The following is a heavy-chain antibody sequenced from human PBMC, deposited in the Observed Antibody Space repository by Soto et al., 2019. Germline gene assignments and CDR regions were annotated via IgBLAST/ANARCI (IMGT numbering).Heavy chain of an antibody. D-gene: IGHD2-21*02. CDR1: GESISSSSYY. Sequence: LSLTCIDSGESISSSSYYWGWIRQPPGKGLEWIGSIYYSGRTYYNPSSKSRVTISIDTSKNQFSLKLSSVTATDTAVYYCARQRTTVVTQAYFDHWGQGALVTV. CDR3: ARQRTTVVTQAYFDH. J-gene: IGHJ4*02. CDR2: IYYSGRT. V-gene: IGHV4-39*01.